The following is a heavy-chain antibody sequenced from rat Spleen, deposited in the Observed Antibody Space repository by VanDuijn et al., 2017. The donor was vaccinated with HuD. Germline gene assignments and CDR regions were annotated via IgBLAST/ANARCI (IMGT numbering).Heavy chain of an antibody. D-gene: IGHD2-5*01. V-gene: IGHV5-29*01. CDR2: ISYDVSST. CDR1: GFTFSDYG. CDR3: ARGGYFRH. J-gene: IGHJ2*01. Sequence: EVQLVESGGTLVQPGRSLKLSCAASGFTFSDYGMAWVRQAPTKGLEWVASISYDVSSTYYRDSVKGRFTISRDNAKSTLYLQMDSLRSEDAATYYCARGGYFRHWGQGVMVTVSS.